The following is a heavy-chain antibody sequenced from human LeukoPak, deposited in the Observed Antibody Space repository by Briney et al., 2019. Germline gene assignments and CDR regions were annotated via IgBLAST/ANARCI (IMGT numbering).Heavy chain of an antibody. J-gene: IGHJ3*02. V-gene: IGHV4-34*01. CDR2: VNHSGST. CDR1: GGSFSGYY. CDR3: ASGLRYFDWLFHDAFDI. Sequence: SETLSLTCAVYGGSFSGYYWSWIRQPPGKGLEWIGEVNHSGSTNYNPSLKSRVTISVDTSKNQFSLKLSSVTAADTAVYYCASGLRYFDWLFHDAFDIWGQGTMVTVSS. D-gene: IGHD3-9*01.